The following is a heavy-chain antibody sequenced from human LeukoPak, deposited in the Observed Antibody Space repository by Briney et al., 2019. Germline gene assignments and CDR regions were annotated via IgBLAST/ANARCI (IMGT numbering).Heavy chain of an antibody. CDR1: GYSFTDYY. D-gene: IGHD2-21*02. Sequence: ASVTVSFKASGYSFTDYYLHWVRQAPGQGLEWMGWINPKHGATGYAQKFQGRVTMTRDTSSSTAYMKVERLRSDDRALYYCARAADSLCGAGCFFNYFDTWGQGSLVTVSS. CDR2: INPKHGAT. CDR3: ARAADSLCGAGCFFNYFDT. V-gene: IGHV1-2*02. J-gene: IGHJ5*02.